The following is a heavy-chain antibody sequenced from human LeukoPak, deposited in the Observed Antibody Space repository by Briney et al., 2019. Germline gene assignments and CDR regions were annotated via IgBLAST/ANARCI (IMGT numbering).Heavy chain of an antibody. J-gene: IGHJ6*03. CDR1: GGSISSYY. CDR3: ARIVDDFYYYMDV. Sequence: PSETLSLTCSVSGGSISSYYWSWIRQPAGKGLEWIGRIYSSGTITYSPSLQSRVTMSVDTSKNEFSLKMSSVTAADTAVYYCARIVDDFYYYMDVWGKGTTVTVSS. D-gene: IGHD1-26*01. CDR2: IYSSGTI. V-gene: IGHV4-4*07.